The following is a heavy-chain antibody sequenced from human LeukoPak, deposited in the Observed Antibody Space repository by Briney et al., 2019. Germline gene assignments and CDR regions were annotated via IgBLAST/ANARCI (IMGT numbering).Heavy chain of an antibody. Sequence: GGSLRLSCAASGFTFDDYGMSWVRHAPGKGLEWVSDINWNGGSTSYADSVKGRFTISRDNAKNSLYLQMNSLRAEDTALYYCARRDDYYYYYMDVWGRGTTVTVSS. D-gene: IGHD5-24*01. CDR3: ARRDDYYYYYMDV. J-gene: IGHJ6*03. V-gene: IGHV3-20*04. CDR2: INWNGGST. CDR1: GFTFDDYG.